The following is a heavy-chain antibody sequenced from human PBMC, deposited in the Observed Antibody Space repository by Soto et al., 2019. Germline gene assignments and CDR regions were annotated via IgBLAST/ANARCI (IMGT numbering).Heavy chain of an antibody. CDR1: GFTFSSYS. CDR2: ISSSSSYI. CDR3: ARDFITILGVVIKGPYYSGMDA. J-gene: IGHJ6*04. Sequence: PGGSLRLSCAASGFTFSSYSMNWVRQAPGKGLEWVSSISSSSSYIYYADSVKGRFTISRDNAKNSLYLQMNSLRAEDTAVYYCARDFITILGVVIKGPYYSGMDAWGKGTTVTVPS. V-gene: IGHV3-21*01. D-gene: IGHD3-3*01.